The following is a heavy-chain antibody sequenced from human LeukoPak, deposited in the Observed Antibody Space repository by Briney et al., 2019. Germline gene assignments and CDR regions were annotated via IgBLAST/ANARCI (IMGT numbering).Heavy chain of an antibody. CDR2: ISSSSSTI. V-gene: IGHV3-48*01. Sequence: GGSLRLSCAASGFTFSSYSMNWVRQAPGKGLEWVSYISSSSSTIYYADFVKGRFTISRDNAKNSLYLQMNSLRAEDTAVYYCARDQYYFDYWGQGTLVTVSS. CDR3: ARDQYYFDY. CDR1: GFTFSSYS. J-gene: IGHJ4*02.